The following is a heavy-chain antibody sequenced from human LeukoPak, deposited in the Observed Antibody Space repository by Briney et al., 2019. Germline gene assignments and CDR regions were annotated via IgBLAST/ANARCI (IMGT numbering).Heavy chain of an antibody. CDR3: ATLVEMANIQH. CDR1: GFTFSSYS. CDR2: ISISSSYI. Sequence: PGGSLRLSCAASGFTFSSYSMNWVRQAPGKGLEWVSSISISSSYIYYADSVKGRFTISRDNAKNSLYLQMNSLRAEDTAVYYCATLVEMANIQHWGQGTLVTVSS. J-gene: IGHJ1*01. V-gene: IGHV3-21*01. D-gene: IGHD5-24*01.